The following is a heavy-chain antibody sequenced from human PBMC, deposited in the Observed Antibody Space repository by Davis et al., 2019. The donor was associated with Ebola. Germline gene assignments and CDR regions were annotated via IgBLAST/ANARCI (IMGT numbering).Heavy chain of an antibody. J-gene: IGHJ6*02. CDR1: GFTFSSYA. Sequence: GESLKISCAASGFTFSSYAMHWVRQAPGKGLEWVAVISYDGSNKYYADSVKGRFTISRDNSKNTLYLQMNSLRAEDTAVYYCARAPGHYDILTGYYVAYYYYGMDVWGQGTTVTVSS. V-gene: IGHV3-30-3*01. CDR2: ISYDGSNK. D-gene: IGHD3-9*01. CDR3: ARAPGHYDILTGYYVAYYYYGMDV.